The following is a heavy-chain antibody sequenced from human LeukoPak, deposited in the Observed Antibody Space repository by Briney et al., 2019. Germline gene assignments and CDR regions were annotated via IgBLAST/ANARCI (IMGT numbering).Heavy chain of an antibody. V-gene: IGHV3-21*01. D-gene: IGHD1-1*01. CDR2: ISSSSNYI. Sequence: GGSLRLSCAASGFTLSSYWMHWVRQAPGKGLEWVSRISSSSNYIDHADSVKGRFTISRDNANNSLYLQMNSLRAEDTAVYYCARDRALTTPFDYWGQGTLVTVSS. CDR1: GFTLSSYW. CDR3: ARDRALTTPFDY. J-gene: IGHJ4*02.